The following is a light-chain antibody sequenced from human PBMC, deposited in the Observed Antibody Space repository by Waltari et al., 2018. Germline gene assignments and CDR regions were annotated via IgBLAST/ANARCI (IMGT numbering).Light chain of an antibody. Sequence: VVLTQSPDTLSLSPGERATLSCRASQSVSSLSLVWLQQKPGQAPRLVIYGTSNRATGFPDRFSGSGSGTDCTLTISRLEPEDFAMYYCQQYDGSVLTFGGGTKVEL. CDR1: QSVSSLS. CDR2: GTS. V-gene: IGKV3-20*01. J-gene: IGKJ4*01. CDR3: QQYDGSVLT.